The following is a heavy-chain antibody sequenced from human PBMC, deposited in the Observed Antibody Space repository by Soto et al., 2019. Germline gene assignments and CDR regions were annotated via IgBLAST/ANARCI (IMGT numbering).Heavy chain of an antibody. Sequence: SLXISCKGSGXRFTXYWITWVRQMPGKGLEWMGRFDPSDSYTKYSPSFQGHVTISADKSISTAYLQWSSLKASDTAMYYCAGPSVTAGGSWGQGTLVTVS. CDR3: AGPSVTAGGS. D-gene: IGHD4-17*01. CDR2: FDPSDSYT. J-gene: IGHJ5*02. CDR1: GXRFTXYW. V-gene: IGHV5-10-1*01.